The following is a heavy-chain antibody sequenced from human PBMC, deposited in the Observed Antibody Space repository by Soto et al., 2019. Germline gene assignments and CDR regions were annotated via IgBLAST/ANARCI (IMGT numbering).Heavy chain of an antibody. D-gene: IGHD5-18*01. J-gene: IGHJ4*02. CDR3: TKGGYSYVHFDY. Sequence: EVQLLESGGGLVQPGGSLRLSCAASGITLSSYAMSWVRQAPGKGLEWVSGISVSGGITYYADSVKGRFTIARDNSKSTVFLQMNSLRAEDTAVYYCTKGGYSYVHFDYWGQGTLVTVPS. V-gene: IGHV3-23*01. CDR1: GITLSSYA. CDR2: ISVSGGIT.